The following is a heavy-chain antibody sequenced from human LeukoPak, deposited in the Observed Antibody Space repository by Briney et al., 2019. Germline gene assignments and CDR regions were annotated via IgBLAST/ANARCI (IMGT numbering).Heavy chain of an antibody. CDR1: EFIFDDFA. Sequence: GGSLRLSCTVSEFIFDDFAMHWVRQAPGKGLEWVSGIYWDSSSVDYADSVKGRFTISRDNAKNSLYLQMNSLRAEDTAVYYCARGTRPPLGYMDVWGKGTTVTVSS. D-gene: IGHD6-6*01. CDR3: ARGTRPPLGYMDV. J-gene: IGHJ6*03. CDR2: IYWDSSSV. V-gene: IGHV3-9*01.